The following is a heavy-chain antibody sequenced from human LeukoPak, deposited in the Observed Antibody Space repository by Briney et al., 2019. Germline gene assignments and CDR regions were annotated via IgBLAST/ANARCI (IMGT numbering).Heavy chain of an antibody. Sequence: GGSMRLSCAASGFTFSSYDMSWVRQAPGKGLEWVSAISGSGGSTYYADSVKGRFTISRDNSKNTLYLQMNSLRAEDTAVYYCAKSPVLREEVDYWGQGTLVTVSS. CDR1: GFTFSSYD. V-gene: IGHV3-23*01. CDR3: AKSPVLREEVDY. CDR2: ISGSGGST. D-gene: IGHD2-15*01. J-gene: IGHJ4*02.